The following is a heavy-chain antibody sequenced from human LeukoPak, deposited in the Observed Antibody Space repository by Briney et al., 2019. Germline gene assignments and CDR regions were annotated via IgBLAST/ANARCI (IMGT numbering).Heavy chain of an antibody. J-gene: IGHJ4*02. CDR1: GFTFSSYW. CDR3: ARDLFPLYYDFWSGPDY. V-gene: IGHV3-74*01. D-gene: IGHD3-3*01. CDR2: INSDGSST. Sequence: GGSLRLSCAASGFTFSSYWMHWVRQAPGKGLVWVSRINSDGSSTSYADSVKGRFTISRDNAKNTLYLQMNSLRAEDTAVHYCARDLFPLYYDFWSGPDYWGQGTLVTVSS.